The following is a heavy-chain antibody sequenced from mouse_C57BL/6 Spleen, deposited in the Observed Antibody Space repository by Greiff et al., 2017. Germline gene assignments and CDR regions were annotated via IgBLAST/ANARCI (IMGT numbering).Heavy chain of an antibody. CDR3: ARFTTVVDWYFDV. Sequence: VQLQQPGAELVMPGASVKLSCKASGYTFTSYWMHWVKQRPGQGLEWIGEIDPSDSYTNYNQKFKGKSILTVDKSSSTAYMQLSSLTSEDSAVYYCARFTTVVDWYFDVWGTGTTVTVSS. V-gene: IGHV1-69*01. CDR1: GYTFTSYW. J-gene: IGHJ1*03. CDR2: IDPSDSYT. D-gene: IGHD1-1*01.